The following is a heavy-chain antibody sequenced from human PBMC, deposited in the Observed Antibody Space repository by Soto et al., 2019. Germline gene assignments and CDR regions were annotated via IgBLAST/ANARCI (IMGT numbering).Heavy chain of an antibody. Sequence: EVQLLESGGGLVQPGGSLRLSCAASGFTFNNYAMTWVRQAPGKGLEWVSAISGGGDTTSYADSVKGRFTVSRDGSKNTLYLQMSSLRAEYTALYYCAKGRVGSGSLTPRVDFWGQGTLVTVSS. CDR2: ISGGGDTT. CDR3: AKGRVGSGSLTPRVDF. J-gene: IGHJ4*02. D-gene: IGHD3-10*01. CDR1: GFTFNNYA. V-gene: IGHV3-23*01.